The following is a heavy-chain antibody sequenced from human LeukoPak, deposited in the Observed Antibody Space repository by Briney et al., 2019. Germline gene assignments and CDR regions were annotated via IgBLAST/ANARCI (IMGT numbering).Heavy chain of an antibody. CDR2: IWFDGRQT. D-gene: IGHD6-19*01. CDR1: GFSFSKYA. V-gene: IGHV3-33*06. J-gene: IGHJ4*02. Sequence: PGGSLRLSCAASGFSFSKYAMHWVRQAPGKGLEWVAVIWFDGRQTFYADSVKGRFTISRDNSKNTLYLLMNSLRAEDTAFYYCVKDRTVAGTDARCYFDYWGQGTLVTVSS. CDR3: VKDRTVAGTDARCYFDY.